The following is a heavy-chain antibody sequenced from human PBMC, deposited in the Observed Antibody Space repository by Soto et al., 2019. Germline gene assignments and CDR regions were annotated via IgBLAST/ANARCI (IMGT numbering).Heavy chain of an antibody. CDR2: INPNSGGT. CDR3: ARVLGYGGNSAGY. V-gene: IGHV1-2*02. J-gene: IGHJ4*02. CDR1: GYTFIDYY. Sequence: ASVKVSCKASGYTFIDYYIHWVRQAPGQGLEWMGWINPNSGGTNYAQKFQGRVTMTRDTSISTAYMELSRLRSDDTAVYYCARVLGYGGNSAGYWGQGTLVTVS. D-gene: IGHD4-17*01.